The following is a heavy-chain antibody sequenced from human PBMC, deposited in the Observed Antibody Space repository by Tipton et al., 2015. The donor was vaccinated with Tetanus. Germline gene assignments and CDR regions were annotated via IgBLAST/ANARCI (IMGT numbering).Heavy chain of an antibody. D-gene: IGHD3-9*01. V-gene: IGHV4-34*01. CDR2: INHSGST. CDR3: ARATEHDIMTGYDN. CDR1: GGSFSAYY. Sequence: LRLSCAVYGGSFSAYYWSWIRQSPGKGLEWIGEINHSGSTTYSPSFKSRVTISVDKAKNQFSLKLTSVTAADTAVYYCARATEHDIMTGYDNWGPGTQVTVSS. J-gene: IGHJ4*02.